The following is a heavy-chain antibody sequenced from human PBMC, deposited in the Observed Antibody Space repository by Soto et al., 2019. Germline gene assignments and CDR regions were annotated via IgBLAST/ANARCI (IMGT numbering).Heavy chain of an antibody. CDR2: ISYDGSNK. Sequence: PGRSPRLSCAASGFTFSSYGMHWVRQAPGKGLEWVAVISYDGSNKYYADSVKGRFTISRDNSKNTLYLQMNSLRAEDTAVYYCATPPYYGVDYSGQGTLVTVSS. CDR1: GFTFSSYG. V-gene: IGHV3-30*03. J-gene: IGHJ4*02. CDR3: ATPPYYGVDY. D-gene: IGHD3-10*01.